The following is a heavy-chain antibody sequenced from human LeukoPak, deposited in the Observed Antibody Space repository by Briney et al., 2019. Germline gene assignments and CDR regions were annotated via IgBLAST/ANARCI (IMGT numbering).Heavy chain of an antibody. J-gene: IGHJ4*02. Sequence: ASVKVSCKASDYTFTSDGISWVRQAPGQGLECMGWISTYNGDTKYTQKLQGRVTMTADTSTRTAYMELRSLRSDDTAVYYCARGWIEMPTVYFDYWGQGTLVSVFS. CDR2: ISTYNGDT. V-gene: IGHV1-18*01. CDR1: DYTFTSDG. CDR3: ARGWIEMPTVYFDY. D-gene: IGHD5-24*01.